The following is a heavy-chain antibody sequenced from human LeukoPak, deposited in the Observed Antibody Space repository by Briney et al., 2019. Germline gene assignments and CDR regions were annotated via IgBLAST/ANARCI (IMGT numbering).Heavy chain of an antibody. V-gene: IGHV4-59*01. Sequence: SDTLSLPCIVSGGSMNNYYWTWIPQPPGKGLDWIAYIHYTGITNYNPFLKSRVTISLDTSKNQFSLKLNSVTAADTAFYYCARRLEGSGAAFDIWGQGTMVTVSS. CDR1: GGSMNNYY. CDR3: ARRLEGSGAAFDI. D-gene: IGHD2-15*01. CDR2: IHYTGIT. J-gene: IGHJ3*02.